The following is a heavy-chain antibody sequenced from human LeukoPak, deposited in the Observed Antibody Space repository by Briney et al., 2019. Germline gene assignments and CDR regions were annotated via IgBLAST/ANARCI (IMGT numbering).Heavy chain of an antibody. CDR1: GFTFSSYV. V-gene: IGHV3-30*04. D-gene: IGHD4-23*01. CDR3: ARGVSVVDGGY. J-gene: IGHJ4*02. CDR2: ISYDGSNE. Sequence: PGRSLRLSCAASGFTFSSYVMHWVRQAPGKGLEWVAIISYDGSNEYYADSVKGRFTISRDNAKNSLYLQMNSLRAEDTAVYYCARGVSVVDGGYWGQGTLVTVSS.